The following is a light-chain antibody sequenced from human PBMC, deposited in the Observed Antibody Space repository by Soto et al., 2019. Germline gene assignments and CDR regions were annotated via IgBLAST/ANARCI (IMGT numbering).Light chain of an antibody. V-gene: IGKV1-8*01. CDR1: QGVSSY. Sequence: AIRMTQSPSSFSASTGDRVTITCRASQGVSSYLAWYQQKPGKAPNLLIYAASTLQSGVPSRFSGSGSGTDFTLTISCLQSEDFATYYCQQYYSYPRTFGQGNKVEI. CDR3: QQYYSYPRT. J-gene: IGKJ1*01. CDR2: AAS.